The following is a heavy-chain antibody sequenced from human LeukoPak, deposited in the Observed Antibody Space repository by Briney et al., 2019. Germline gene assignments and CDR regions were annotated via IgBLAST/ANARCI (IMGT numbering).Heavy chain of an antibody. CDR3: ARPDYGDSYGMDV. V-gene: IGHV3-48*04. D-gene: IGHD4-17*01. Sequence: GRSLRLSCAASGFTFDDYAMHWVRQAPGKGLEWVSYISSSSSTIYYADSVKGRFTISRDNAKNSLYLQMNSLRAEDTAVYYCARPDYGDSYGMDVWGQGTTVTVSS. J-gene: IGHJ6*02. CDR2: ISSSSSTI. CDR1: GFTFDDYA.